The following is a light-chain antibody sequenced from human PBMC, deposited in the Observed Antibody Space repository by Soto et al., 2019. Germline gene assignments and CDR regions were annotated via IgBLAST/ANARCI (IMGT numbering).Light chain of an antibody. J-gene: IGKJ1*01. CDR3: QQYGDSPQT. Sequence: EIVLTHSPGTLSLSPCERATLSFRASQSVGSSLSWYQQKPGQAPRLLFYGASNRATAIPDRFSGSGFGTDFTLTITRLEPEDFAVYYCQQYGDSPQTFGPGTKVDIK. CDR2: GAS. CDR1: QSVGSS. V-gene: IGKV3-20*01.